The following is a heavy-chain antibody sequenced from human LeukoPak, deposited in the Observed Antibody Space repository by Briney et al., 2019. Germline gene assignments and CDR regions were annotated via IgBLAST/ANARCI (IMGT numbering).Heavy chain of an antibody. CDR2: IWYDGSNK. CDR3: ARDRGSGYYYYGMDV. V-gene: IGHV3-33*01. Sequence: GGSLRLPCAASGFTFSSYGMHWVRQAPGKGLEWVAVIWYDGSNKYYADSVKGRFTISRDNSKNTLYLQMNSLRAEDTAVYYCARDRGSGYYYYGMDVWGQGTTVTVSS. D-gene: IGHD3-22*01. J-gene: IGHJ6*02. CDR1: GFTFSSYG.